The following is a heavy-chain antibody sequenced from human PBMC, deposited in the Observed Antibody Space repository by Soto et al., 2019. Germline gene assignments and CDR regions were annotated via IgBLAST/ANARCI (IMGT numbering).Heavy chain of an antibody. Sequence: EVQLVESGGGLVQPGGSLKLSCAASGFTFSGSAMHWVRQASGKGLEWVGRIRSKANSYATAYAASVKGRFTISRDDSKNTAYLQMNSLKTEDTAVYYCTTGIMSTFGGVIVYDAFDIWGQGTMVTVSS. V-gene: IGHV3-73*01. CDR3: TTGIMSTFGGVIVYDAFDI. D-gene: IGHD3-16*02. CDR1: GFTFSGSA. CDR2: IRSKANSYAT. J-gene: IGHJ3*02.